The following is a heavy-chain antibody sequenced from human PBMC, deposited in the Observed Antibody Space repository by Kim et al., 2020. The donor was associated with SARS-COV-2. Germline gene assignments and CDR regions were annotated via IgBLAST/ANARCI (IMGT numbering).Heavy chain of an antibody. CDR1: GFTFSSYW. V-gene: IGHV3-74*01. Sequence: GGSLRLSCAASGFTFSSYWMHWVRQAPGKGLVLVSRINSDGSSTSYADSVKGRFTISRDNAKNTLYLQMNSLRAEDTAVYYCAREIDPADAFDIWGQGTMVTVSS. J-gene: IGHJ3*02. CDR2: INSDGSST. CDR3: AREIDPADAFDI. D-gene: IGHD2-2*01.